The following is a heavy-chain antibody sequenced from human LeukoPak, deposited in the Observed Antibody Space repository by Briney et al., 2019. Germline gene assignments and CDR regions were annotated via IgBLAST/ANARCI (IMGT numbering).Heavy chain of an antibody. D-gene: IGHD5-18*01. CDR3: ARVAHTAMVQYYFDY. Sequence: SVKVSCKASGGTFISYAISWVRQAPGQGLEWMGGIIPIFGTANYAQKFQGRVMITADESTSTAYMELSSLRSEDTAVYYCARVAHTAMVQYYFDYWGQGTLVTVSS. CDR1: GGTFISYA. J-gene: IGHJ4*02. CDR2: IIPIFGTA. V-gene: IGHV1-69*13.